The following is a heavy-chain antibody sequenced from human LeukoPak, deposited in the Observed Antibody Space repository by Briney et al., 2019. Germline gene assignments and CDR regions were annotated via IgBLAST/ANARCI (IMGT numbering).Heavy chain of an antibody. CDR1: GGSISSSNW. Sequence: SETLSLTCAVSGGSISSSNWWSWVRQPPGKGLEWIGEIYHSGSTNYNPSLKSRVTISVDKSKNQFSLKLSSVTAADTAVYYCARDRRYVPAAISLLYNWFDPWGQGTLVTVSS. V-gene: IGHV4-4*02. D-gene: IGHD2-2*01. CDR3: ARDRRYVPAAISLLYNWFDP. J-gene: IGHJ5*02. CDR2: IYHSGST.